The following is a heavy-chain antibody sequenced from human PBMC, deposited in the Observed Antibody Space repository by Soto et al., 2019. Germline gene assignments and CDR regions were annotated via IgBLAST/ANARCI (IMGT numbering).Heavy chain of an antibody. D-gene: IGHD2-21*01. J-gene: IGHJ3*02. Sequence: ASVKVSCKASGYTFTSYGISWVRQAPGQGLEWMGWISAYNGNTNYAQKLQGRVTMTTDTSTSTAYMELRSLRSDDTAVYYCARDFLVTYADHLYHDAFDIWGQGTMVTVSS. CDR1: GYTFTSYG. V-gene: IGHV1-18*01. CDR3: ARDFLVTYADHLYHDAFDI. CDR2: ISAYNGNT.